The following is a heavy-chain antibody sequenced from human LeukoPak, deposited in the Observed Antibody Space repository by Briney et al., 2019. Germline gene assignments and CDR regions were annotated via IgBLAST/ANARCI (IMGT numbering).Heavy chain of an antibody. CDR2: IKEDGRQK. Sequence: PGGSLRLSCAASGFTFSNAWMSWVRQAPGKGLEWVANIKEDGRQKYYVGSVKGRFTISRDNAKNSLYLQMNSLRAEDTALYYCARDRWGYSYGGDWGQGTLVTVSS. V-gene: IGHV3-7*01. CDR1: GFTFSNAW. CDR3: ARDRWGYSYGGD. D-gene: IGHD5-18*01. J-gene: IGHJ4*02.